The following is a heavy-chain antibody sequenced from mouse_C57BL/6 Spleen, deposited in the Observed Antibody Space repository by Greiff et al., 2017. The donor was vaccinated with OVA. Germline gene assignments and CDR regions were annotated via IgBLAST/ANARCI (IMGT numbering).Heavy chain of an antibody. Sequence: VKLMESGPGLVQPSQSLSITCTVSGFSLTSYGVHWVRQSPGKGLEWLGVIWSGGSTYYNAAFISRLSISKDNSTSHIFFKMNSLQTDDTAIDYCARGETSYAMDYWGQGTSVTVSS. J-gene: IGHJ4*01. CDR2: IWSGGST. V-gene: IGHV2-2*01. CDR3: ARGETSYAMDY. CDR1: GFSLTSYG.